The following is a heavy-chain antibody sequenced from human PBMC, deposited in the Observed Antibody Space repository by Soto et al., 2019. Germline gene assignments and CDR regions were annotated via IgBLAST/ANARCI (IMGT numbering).Heavy chain of an antibody. Sequence: TGGSLRLSCAASGFSFSSHAMSWVRQAPGKGLEWVSSISGRGVDTLYADSVKGRFTISRDNSRNTLYLQVNSLRAEDTAVYYCAKDQTDVTLFDYWGQGTLVTVSS. CDR3: AKDQTDVTLFDY. D-gene: IGHD2-21*02. CDR2: ISGRGVDT. CDR1: GFSFSSHA. V-gene: IGHV3-23*01. J-gene: IGHJ4*02.